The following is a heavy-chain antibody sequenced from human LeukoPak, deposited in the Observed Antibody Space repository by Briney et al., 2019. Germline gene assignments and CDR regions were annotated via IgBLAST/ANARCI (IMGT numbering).Heavy chain of an antibody. CDR2: INPNSGGT. CDR1: GYTFTSYG. J-gene: IGHJ4*02. Sequence: ASVKVSCKASGYTFTSYGISWVRQAPGQGLEWMGWINPNSGGTNYAQKFQGRVTMTRDTSISTAYMELSRLRSDDTAVYYCARSRPTTVVDYWGQGTLVTVSS. CDR3: ARSRPTTVVDY. V-gene: IGHV1-2*02. D-gene: IGHD4-11*01.